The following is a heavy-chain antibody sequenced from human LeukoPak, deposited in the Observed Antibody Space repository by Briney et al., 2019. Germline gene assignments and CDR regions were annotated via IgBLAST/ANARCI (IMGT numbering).Heavy chain of an antibody. Sequence: ASVKVSCKASGYTFTSYDINWVRQATGQGREWVGWMNPNRGNTGYAQTFQGRVTMTGNTSISTAFMELSSLRSEDTAVYYCARGVLGYFGSGSYGRWFDPWGEGTLVTVSS. V-gene: IGHV1-8*01. CDR3: ARGVLGYFGSGSYGRWFDP. J-gene: IGHJ5*02. CDR2: MNPNRGNT. D-gene: IGHD3-10*01. CDR1: GYTFTSYD.